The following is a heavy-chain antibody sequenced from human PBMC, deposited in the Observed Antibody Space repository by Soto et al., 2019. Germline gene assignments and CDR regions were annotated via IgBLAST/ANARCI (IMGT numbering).Heavy chain of an antibody. Sequence: VQLQESGPGLVKPSATLSLICTVSGGSISSDYLSWIRQPAGKGLAWIGRVYTSGYSNSNPSLKSRVTMSVDTSKKQFSLNLSSVTAADTAVYYCAREPTTAGTVNWFDPWGQGTLVTVSS. CDR3: AREPTTAGTVNWFDP. D-gene: IGHD6-13*01. J-gene: IGHJ5*02. CDR2: VYTSGYS. CDR1: GGSISSDY. V-gene: IGHV4-4*07.